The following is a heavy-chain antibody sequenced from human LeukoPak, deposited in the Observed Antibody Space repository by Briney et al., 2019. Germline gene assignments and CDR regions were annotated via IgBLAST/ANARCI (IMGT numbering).Heavy chain of an antibody. D-gene: IGHD1-26*01. CDR2: ISSSGSTI. V-gene: IGHV3-48*03. J-gene: IGHJ5*02. Sequence: GGSLRLSCAASGFTFSSYEMNWVRQAPGKGLEWVSYISSSGSTIYYADSVKGRFTISRDNAKNSLYLQMNSLRAEDTAVYYCSYGGSYRSWFDPWGQGTLVTVSS. CDR3: SYGGSYRSWFDP. CDR1: GFTFSSYE.